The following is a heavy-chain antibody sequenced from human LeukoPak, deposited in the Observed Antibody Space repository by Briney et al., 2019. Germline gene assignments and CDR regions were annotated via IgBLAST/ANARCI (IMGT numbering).Heavy chain of an antibody. D-gene: IGHD6-13*01. CDR3: ARTRYSSSWYNRAFDY. Sequence: KSSETLSLTCTVSGGSISSGDYYWSWIRQPPGKGLEWIGYIYYSGSTYYNPSLKSRVTISVDTSKNQFSLKLSSVTAADTAVYYCARTRYSSSWYNRAFDYWGRGTLVTVSS. J-gene: IGHJ4*02. V-gene: IGHV4-30-4*08. CDR1: GGSISSGDYY. CDR2: IYYSGST.